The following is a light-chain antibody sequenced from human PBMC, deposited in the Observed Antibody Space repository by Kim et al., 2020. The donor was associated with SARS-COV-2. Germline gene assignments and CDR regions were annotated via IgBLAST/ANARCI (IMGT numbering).Light chain of an antibody. V-gene: IGLV4-69*01. Sequence: ASVKPTCPLSSGHSNYALAWHQQQPEKGPRYLMILNSDGSHSRGDGIPDRFSGSSSGAERYLTISSLQSEDEADYYCQTWGTGLRVFGGGTQLTVL. J-gene: IGLJ3*02. CDR2: LNSDGSH. CDR3: QTWGTGLRV. CDR1: SGHSNYA.